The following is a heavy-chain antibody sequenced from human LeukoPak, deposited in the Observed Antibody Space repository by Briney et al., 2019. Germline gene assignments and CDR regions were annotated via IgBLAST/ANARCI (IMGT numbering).Heavy chain of an antibody. D-gene: IGHD3-3*01. Sequence: GSLRLSCAASGFTFSSYGMHWVRQAPGKGLEWVAVISYDGSNKYYADSVKGRFTISRDNSKNTLYLQMNSLRAEDTAVYYCAKDLRFLEWLTDYWGQGTLVTVSS. V-gene: IGHV3-30*18. CDR3: AKDLRFLEWLTDY. CDR1: GFTFSSYG. CDR2: ISYDGSNK. J-gene: IGHJ4*02.